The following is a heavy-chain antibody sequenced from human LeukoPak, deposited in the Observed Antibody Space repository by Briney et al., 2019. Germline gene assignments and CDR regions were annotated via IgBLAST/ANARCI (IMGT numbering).Heavy chain of an antibody. J-gene: IGHJ3*02. CDR1: GYTFTSYD. CDR3: ARGGYSSGWYRLSRPFDI. V-gene: IGHV1-8*01. D-gene: IGHD6-19*01. CDR2: MNPDSGNT. Sequence: ASVTVSCKASGYTFTSYDINWVRQATGQGLEWMGWMNPDSGNTGYAQKFQGRVTMTRNTSISTAYMELSSLRSEDTAVYYCARGGYSSGWYRLSRPFDIWGQGTMVTVSS.